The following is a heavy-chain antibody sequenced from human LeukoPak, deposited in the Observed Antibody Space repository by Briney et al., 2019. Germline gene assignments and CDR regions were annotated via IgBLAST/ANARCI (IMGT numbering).Heavy chain of an antibody. V-gene: IGHV3-48*03. J-gene: IGHJ4*02. CDR2: ISSSGSTI. CDR3: ARELPSDGRRGYFDY. D-gene: IGHD1-14*01. Sequence: GGSLRLSCAASGFTFSSYEMNWVRQAPGKGLEWVSYISSSGSTIYYADSVKGRFTISRDNAKNSLYLQMNSLRAEDTAVYYCARELPSDGRRGYFDYWGQGTLVTVSS. CDR1: GFTFSSYE.